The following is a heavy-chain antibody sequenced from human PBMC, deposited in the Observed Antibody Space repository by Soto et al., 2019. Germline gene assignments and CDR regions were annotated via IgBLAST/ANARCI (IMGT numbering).Heavy chain of an antibody. CDR2: ISGSGGST. J-gene: IGHJ3*02. CDR3: AKRMGIQLWGNDAFDI. Sequence: EVQLLESGGGLVQPGGSLRLSCAASGFTFSSYAMSWVRQAPGKGLEWVSAISGSGGSTYYADSVKGRFTISRDNSKSTLYLQMNSLRAEDTAVYYCAKRMGIQLWGNDAFDIWGQGTMVTVSS. V-gene: IGHV3-23*01. D-gene: IGHD5-18*01. CDR1: GFTFSSYA.